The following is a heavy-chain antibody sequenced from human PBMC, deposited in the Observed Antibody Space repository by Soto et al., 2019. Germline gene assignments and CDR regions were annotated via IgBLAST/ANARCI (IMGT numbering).Heavy chain of an antibody. V-gene: IGHV1-69*01. D-gene: IGHD3-16*01. CDR2: IIPMFGTA. J-gene: IGHJ4*02. CDR3: ASKPPIMTFGGVGGYVFDN. Sequence: QVQLVQSGAEMKKPGSSVKVSCKASGGTFGSFALTWVRQAPGQGLEWMGGIIPMFGTANYAEKFQGRVTITADESTSTGYMEMSILGHEDTAVYYCASKPPIMTFGGVGGYVFDNWGQGTLVTVSS. CDR1: GGTFGSFA.